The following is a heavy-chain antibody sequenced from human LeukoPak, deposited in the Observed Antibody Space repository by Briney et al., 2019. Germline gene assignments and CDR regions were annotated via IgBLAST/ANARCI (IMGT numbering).Heavy chain of an antibody. CDR2: ISAYNGNT. CDR3: ARDRAGYSYGTFDY. V-gene: IGHV1-18*01. D-gene: IGHD5-18*01. Sequence: GASVKVSCKASGYTFTSYGIILVRQAPGQGLEWMGWISAYNGNTNYAQKLQGRVTMTTDTSTSTAYMELRSLRSDDTAVYYCARDRAGYSYGTFDYWGQGTLVTVSS. J-gene: IGHJ4*02. CDR1: GYTFTSYG.